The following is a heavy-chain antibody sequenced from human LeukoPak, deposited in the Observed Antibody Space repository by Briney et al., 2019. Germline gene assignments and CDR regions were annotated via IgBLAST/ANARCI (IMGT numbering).Heavy chain of an antibody. D-gene: IGHD3-3*01. CDR3: ARGSPPPGGIFGVVIRSHWFDP. Sequence: GASVKVSCKASGYTFTGYYMHWVRQAPGQGLEWMGWINPNSGGTNYAQKFQGRATMTRDTSISTAYMELSRLRSDDTAVYYCARGSPPPGGIFGVVIRSHWFDPWGQGTLVTVSS. CDR2: INPNSGGT. V-gene: IGHV1-2*02. CDR1: GYTFTGYY. J-gene: IGHJ5*02.